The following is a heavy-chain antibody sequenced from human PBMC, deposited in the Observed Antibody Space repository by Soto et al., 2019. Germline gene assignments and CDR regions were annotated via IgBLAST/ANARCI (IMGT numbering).Heavy chain of an antibody. V-gene: IGHV1-69*13. Sequence: SVKVSCKASGGTFSSYAISWVRQAPGQGLEWMGGIIPIFGTANYAQKFQGGVTITADESTSTAYMELSSLRSEDTAVYYCAMDIVVVPAAIRWFDPWGQGTLVTVSS. CDR1: GGTFSSYA. J-gene: IGHJ5*02. CDR2: IIPIFGTA. CDR3: AMDIVVVPAAIRWFDP. D-gene: IGHD2-2*02.